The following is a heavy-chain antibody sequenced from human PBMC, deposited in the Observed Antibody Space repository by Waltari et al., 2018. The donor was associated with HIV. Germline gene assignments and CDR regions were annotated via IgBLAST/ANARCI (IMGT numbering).Heavy chain of an antibody. Sequence: QVQLEESGGGVAQSGRSLRLTCLASGFNFSTFGIHWVRQAPGKGLEGVAVISYDGHNKQYADSVKGRFTISRDNSNSTLFLQMSSLRPDDTAVYFCAKDLVTRAFFYFYGMHVWGQGTTVTVSS. CDR1: GFNFSTFG. CDR3: AKDLVTRAFFYFYGMHV. D-gene: IGHD3-10*01. CDR2: ISYDGHNK. V-gene: IGHV3-30*18. J-gene: IGHJ6*02.